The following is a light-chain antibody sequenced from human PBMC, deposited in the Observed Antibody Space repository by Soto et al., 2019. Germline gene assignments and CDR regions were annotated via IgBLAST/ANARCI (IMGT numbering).Light chain of an antibody. CDR3: AAWDDSLNGVV. CDR1: SSNIGSNT. Sequence: QSVLTQPPSASGTPGQRVTISCSGSSSNIGSNTVNWYQQLPGTAPKLLIHSNNQRPSGVPDRCSGSKYGTSASLAISWRQSEDEDDYYCAAWDDSLNGVVFGGGTKLTVL. CDR2: SNN. V-gene: IGLV1-44*01. J-gene: IGLJ2*01.